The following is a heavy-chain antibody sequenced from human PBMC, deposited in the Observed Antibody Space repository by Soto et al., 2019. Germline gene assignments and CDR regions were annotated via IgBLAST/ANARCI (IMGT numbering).Heavy chain of an antibody. CDR1: GFIFIGYG. Sequence: QVQLVESGGGVVQPGRSLRLSCAASGFIFIGYGLHWVRQAPGKGLEWVAMISYDGSSKYYADSVKGRFTISRDNSKNTMYLQMNSLRPEDTAVYYCTREGNGYKYYFDYWGQGTLVTVSS. V-gene: IGHV3-30-3*01. D-gene: IGHD5-12*01. CDR2: ISYDGSSK. CDR3: TREGNGYKYYFDY. J-gene: IGHJ4*02.